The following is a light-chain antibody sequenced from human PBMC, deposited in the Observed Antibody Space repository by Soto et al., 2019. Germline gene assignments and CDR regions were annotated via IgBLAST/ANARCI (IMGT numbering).Light chain of an antibody. V-gene: IGLV2-11*01. CDR1: SSFIGGYNY. CDR3: CSYAGSYTLV. Sequence: QSALTQPRSVSGSLGQSVTISCTGPSSFIGGYNYVSWYQHHPGKAPKLMIYDVSERPSGVPDRFSGSKSGNTASLTISGLQAEDEADYYCCSYAGSYTLVFGGGTKLTGL. CDR2: DVS. J-gene: IGLJ3*02.